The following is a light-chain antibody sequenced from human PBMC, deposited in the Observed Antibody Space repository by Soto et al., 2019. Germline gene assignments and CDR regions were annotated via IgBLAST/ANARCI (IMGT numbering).Light chain of an antibody. J-gene: IGLJ1*01. Sequence: QSVLTQHPSASGSPGQSVTISCTGTSSDIGGYNFVSWYQQHPGKAPKLLIYEINKRPSGVPDRFSGSKSGNTTSLTVSGLQAEDEADYYCSSYAGSKGDVFGAGTKLTVL. CDR1: SSDIGGYNF. CDR2: EIN. V-gene: IGLV2-8*01. CDR3: SSYAGSKGDV.